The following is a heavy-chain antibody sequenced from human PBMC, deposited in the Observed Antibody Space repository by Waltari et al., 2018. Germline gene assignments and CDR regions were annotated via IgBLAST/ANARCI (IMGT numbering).Heavy chain of an antibody. CDR2: INAGNGNT. D-gene: IGHD3-10*01. CDR1: GYTFTSYA. J-gene: IGHJ4*02. CDR3: ARGLWFGEHYDY. V-gene: IGHV1-3*01. Sequence: QVQLVQSGAEVKKPGASVKVSCKASGYTFTSYAMHWVRQAPGQRLEWMGWINAGNGNTKYSQKCQGRVTMTRNTSISTAYMELSSLRSEDTAVYYCARGLWFGEHYDYWGQGTLVTVSS.